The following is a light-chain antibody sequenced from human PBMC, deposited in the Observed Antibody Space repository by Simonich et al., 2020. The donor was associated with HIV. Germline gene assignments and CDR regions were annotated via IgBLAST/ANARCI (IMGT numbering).Light chain of an antibody. CDR3: CSYAGSYTYV. CDR1: SSDVGGYNY. V-gene: IGLV2-11*01. Sequence: QSALTQPRSVSGSPGQSVTISCTGTSSDVGGYNYVSWYLQHPGKAPKLMIYDVSKRPSGVPDHFSGSKSGNTASLTISGLQAEDEADYYCCSYAGSYTYVFGTGTKVTVL. J-gene: IGLJ1*01. CDR2: DVS.